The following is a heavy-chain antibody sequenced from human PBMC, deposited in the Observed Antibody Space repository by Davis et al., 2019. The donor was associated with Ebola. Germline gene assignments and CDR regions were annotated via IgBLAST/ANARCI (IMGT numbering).Heavy chain of an antibody. V-gene: IGHV4-61*01. J-gene: IGHJ2*01. Sequence: MPSETLSLTCTVSGGSISSSSYYWSWIRQPPGKGLEWIGYIYYSGSTNYNPSLKSRVTISVDTSKNQFSLKLSSVTAADTAVYYCASTHLGELSLYGDWYFDLWGRGTLVTVSS. CDR1: GGSISSSSYY. CDR3: ASTHLGELSLYGDWYFDL. D-gene: IGHD3-16*02. CDR2: IYYSGST.